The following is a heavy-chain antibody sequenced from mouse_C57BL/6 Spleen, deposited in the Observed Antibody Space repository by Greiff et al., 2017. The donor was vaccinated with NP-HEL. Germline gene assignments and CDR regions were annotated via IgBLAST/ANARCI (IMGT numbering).Heavy chain of an antibody. J-gene: IGHJ3*01. V-gene: IGHV1-69*01. D-gene: IGHD1-1*01. CDR3: ARLLRSWFAY. Sequence: VQLQQPGAELVMPGASVKLSCKASGYTFTSYWMHWVKQRPGQGLEWIGEIDPSDSYTNYNQKFKRKSTLTVDKSPSTAYMQLSSLTSEDSAVYYCARLLRSWFAYWGQGTLVAVSA. CDR1: GYTFTSYW. CDR2: IDPSDSYT.